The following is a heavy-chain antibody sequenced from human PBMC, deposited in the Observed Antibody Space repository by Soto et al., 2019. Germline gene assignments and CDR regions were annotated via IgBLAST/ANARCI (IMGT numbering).Heavy chain of an antibody. CDR2: ISAYNGNT. V-gene: IGHV1-18*04. J-gene: IGHJ6*02. CDR3: ARVASYSSSWYGPYYYFGMDV. Sequence: ASVKVSCKASGYTFTSYGISWVRQAPGQGLEWMGWISAYNGNTNYAQKLQGRVTMTTDTSTSTAYMELRSLRSDDTAVYYCARVASYSSSWYGPYYYFGMDVWGQGTTVTVSS. CDR1: GYTFTSYG. D-gene: IGHD6-13*01.